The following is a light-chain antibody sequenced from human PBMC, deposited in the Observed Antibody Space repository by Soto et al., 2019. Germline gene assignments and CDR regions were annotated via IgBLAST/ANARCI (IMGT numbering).Light chain of an antibody. CDR1: QSISFW. Sequence: DIQMTQSPSTLSASVGDRVTITCRASQSISFWLAWYQQKPGKAPKLLIYKASTLQTGVPSRFSGSGSGTDFTLTISGLQPDDFATYYCQQYRTYRTFGQGTKVDIK. CDR3: QQYRTYRT. J-gene: IGKJ1*01. V-gene: IGKV1-5*03. CDR2: KAS.